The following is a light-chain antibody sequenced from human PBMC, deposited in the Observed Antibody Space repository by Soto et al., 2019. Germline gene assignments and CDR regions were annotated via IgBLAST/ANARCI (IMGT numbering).Light chain of an antibody. CDR3: QQSYSTPRT. CDR1: QTISTW. CDR2: DAS. Sequence: DIQVTQSPPTLSASVGDRVTITCRASQTISTWMAWYQQKPGKAPKLLVYDASTLQSGVPSRFSGSVSGTDFTLTISSLQPEDFATYYCQQSYSTPRTFGQGTKVDIK. V-gene: IGKV1-39*01. J-gene: IGKJ1*01.